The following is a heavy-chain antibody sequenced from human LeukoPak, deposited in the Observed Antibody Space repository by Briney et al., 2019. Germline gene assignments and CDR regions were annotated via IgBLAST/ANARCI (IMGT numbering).Heavy chain of an antibody. CDR1: GFTFSLYN. Sequence: GGSLRLSCAASGFTFSLYNMNWVRQAPGKGLEWVSQISASETSIKYADSVRGRFTISRDNVKNSVHLQMNSLRAEDTAIYYCVRDNLENQWLERSYWGQGTLVTVSS. J-gene: IGHJ4*02. V-gene: IGHV3-48*03. CDR3: VRDNLENQWLERSY. CDR2: ISASETSI. D-gene: IGHD6-19*01.